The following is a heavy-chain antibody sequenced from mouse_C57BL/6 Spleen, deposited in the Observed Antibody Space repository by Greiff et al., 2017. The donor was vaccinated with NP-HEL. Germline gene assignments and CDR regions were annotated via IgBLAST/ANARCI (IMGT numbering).Heavy chain of an antibody. Sequence: QVQLQQSVAELVRPGTSLKVSCKASGYAFTNSLLAWVKQRPGQRLVWIGVLIPGRGGTNYNEKLKGKATLTADKSSSTAYMQLSSLTSEDSAVYFGAGGSRGVFDYWGQGTTLTVSS. V-gene: IGHV1-54*01. J-gene: IGHJ2*01. CDR1: GYAFTNSL. CDR2: LIPGRGGT. D-gene: IGHD1-1*01. CDR3: AGGSRGVFDY.